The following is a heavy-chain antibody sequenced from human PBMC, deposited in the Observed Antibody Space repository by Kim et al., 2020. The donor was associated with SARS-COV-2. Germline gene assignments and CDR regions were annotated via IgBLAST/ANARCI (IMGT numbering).Heavy chain of an antibody. CDR1: GVMLSKWD. CDR3: VKGTGIFIRADKGYMDV. Sequence: GGSLRLSCAASGVMLSKWDMHWVHQSTGKGLEWVSTIGTIDDTFYSESVKGRFTISREKAENSLYLQMNNLRAGDTAVYYCVKGTGIFIRADKGYMDVWGKGTTVIVSS. CDR2: IGTIDDT. D-gene: IGHD1-1*01. J-gene: IGHJ6*03. V-gene: IGHV3-13*01.